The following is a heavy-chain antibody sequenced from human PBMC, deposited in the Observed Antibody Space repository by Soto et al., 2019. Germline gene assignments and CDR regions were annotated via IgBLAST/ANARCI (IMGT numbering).Heavy chain of an antibody. CDR1: GFTFSTYS. V-gene: IGHV3-21*01. D-gene: IGHD3-10*01. CDR3: ARDLMDGSGSYYNPYYFDY. J-gene: IGHJ4*02. CDR2: ISSSSSYI. Sequence: GGSLRLSCAASGFTFSTYSMNWVRQAPGKGLEWVSSISSSSSYIYYVDSVKGRFTISRDNAKNSLSLQMNSLRVEDTAVYYCARDLMDGSGSYYNPYYFDYWGQGTLVTVSS.